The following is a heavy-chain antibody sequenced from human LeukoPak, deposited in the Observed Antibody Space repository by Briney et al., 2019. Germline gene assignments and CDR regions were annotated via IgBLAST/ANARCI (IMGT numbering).Heavy chain of an antibody. CDR3: ARERYYYYMDV. Sequence: PSETLSLTCTVSGGSISSYYWSWIRQPPGKGLVWIGYIYYSGSTNYNPSLKSRVTISVDTSKNQFSLKLSSVTAADTAVYYCARERYYYYMDVWGKGTTVTVSS. J-gene: IGHJ6*03. V-gene: IGHV4-59*01. CDR2: IYYSGST. CDR1: GGSISSYY.